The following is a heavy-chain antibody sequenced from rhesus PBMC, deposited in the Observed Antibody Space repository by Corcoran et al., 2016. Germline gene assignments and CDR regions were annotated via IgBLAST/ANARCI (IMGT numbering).Heavy chain of an antibody. CDR2: INGNSGTT. D-gene: IGHD1-44*01. CDR3: ARPGVGTTGDF. CDR1: GGSISSSNW. J-gene: IGHJ4*01. V-gene: IGHV4-65*01. Sequence: QVQLQESGPGLVKPSETLSLTCAVSGGSISSSNWWSWIRQPPGKGLEWIGEINGNSGTTNYTPSLKSRVTISKDASKNQFSLKLNSVTAADTAIYYCARPGVGTTGDFWGQGVLVTVSS.